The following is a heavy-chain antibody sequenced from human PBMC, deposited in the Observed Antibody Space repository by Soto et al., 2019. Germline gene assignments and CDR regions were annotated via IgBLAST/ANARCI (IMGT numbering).Heavy chain of an antibody. CDR2: INTGNGNT. CDR1: GITYTTYA. Sequence: GASVKVSCKASGITYTTYAIHWVRQAPGQGLEWMGWINTGNGNTRYSQRFQGRVTLTTDTSANTAYMDLSSLTSEDTAVYYCARAISGYVTWG. CDR3: ARAISGYVT. D-gene: IGHD5-12*01. J-gene: IGHJ5*01. V-gene: IGHV1-3*04.